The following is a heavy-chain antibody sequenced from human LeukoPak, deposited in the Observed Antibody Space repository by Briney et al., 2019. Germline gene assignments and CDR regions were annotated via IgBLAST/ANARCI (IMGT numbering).Heavy chain of an antibody. D-gene: IGHD5-18*01. J-gene: IGHJ6*03. Sequence: GESLKISLKGFGYSFSSYWIGWVRQRPGKGLEGMGIIFPGDSDTRYSPSFQGQVTISADKSISTACLQWSSLPASDTAMYYCARHAGGYIYASGYHYYYYMDVWGKGTTVTVSS. V-gene: IGHV5-51*01. CDR1: GYSFSSYW. CDR2: IFPGDSDT. CDR3: ARHAGGYIYASGYHYYYYMDV.